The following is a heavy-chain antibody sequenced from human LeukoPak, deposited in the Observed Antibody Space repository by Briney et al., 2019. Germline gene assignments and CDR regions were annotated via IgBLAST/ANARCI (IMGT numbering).Heavy chain of an antibody. D-gene: IGHD6-13*01. J-gene: IGHJ6*02. CDR2: IGSDGDGT. V-gene: IGHV3-64*04. CDR3: AKEVIAAAYYGMDV. CDR1: GFPFSTLG. Sequence: GALRLSCSASGFPFSTLGMHWVRQAPGKGLEHVSTIGSDGDGTYYADSVKDRFIISRDNSKNTLYLQMNSLRAQDTAVYYCAKEVIAAAYYGMDVWGQGTTVTVSS.